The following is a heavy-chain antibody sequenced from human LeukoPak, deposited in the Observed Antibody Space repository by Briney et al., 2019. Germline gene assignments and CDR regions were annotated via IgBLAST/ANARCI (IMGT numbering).Heavy chain of an antibody. D-gene: IGHD1-26*01. Sequence: PGGSLRLSCAASGFTFSSYAMHWVRQAPGKGLEYVSAISSNGGSTSYANSVKGRFTISRDNAKNSLYLQMNSLRVEDTALYYCATSGGCGGWGQGTLVTVSS. V-gene: IGHV3-64*01. J-gene: IGHJ4*02. CDR1: GFTFSSYA. CDR2: ISSNGGST. CDR3: ATSGGCGG.